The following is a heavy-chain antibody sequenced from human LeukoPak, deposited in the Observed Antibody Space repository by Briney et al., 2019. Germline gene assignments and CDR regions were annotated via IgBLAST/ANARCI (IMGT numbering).Heavy chain of an antibody. CDR3: ARGPYITMIVVVTGNAFDI. J-gene: IGHJ3*02. D-gene: IGHD3-22*01. Sequence: ASVKVSCKASGYTFTSYYMHWVRQAPGQGLEWMGIINPSGGSTSYAQKFQGRVTMTRDTSTSTVYMELSSLRSVDTAVYYCARGPYITMIVVVTGNAFDIWGQGTMVTVSS. CDR1: GYTFTSYY. V-gene: IGHV1-46*01. CDR2: INPSGGST.